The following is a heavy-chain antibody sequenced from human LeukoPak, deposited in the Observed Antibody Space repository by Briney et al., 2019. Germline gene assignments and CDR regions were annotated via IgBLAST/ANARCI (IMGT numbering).Heavy chain of an antibody. V-gene: IGHV1-2*02. J-gene: IGHJ4*02. Sequence: GASVTVSCRASVYNFNGHYMHWVRQAPGQGLDWMGWINPDSGGTNCAQKFQGRVTMTRDTSISTAYMELSRLRSDDMAVYYCARDREGATAVAGYYFDYWGQGTLFTVSS. CDR3: ARDREGATAVAGYYFDY. D-gene: IGHD6-19*01. CDR1: VYNFNGHY. CDR2: INPDSGGT.